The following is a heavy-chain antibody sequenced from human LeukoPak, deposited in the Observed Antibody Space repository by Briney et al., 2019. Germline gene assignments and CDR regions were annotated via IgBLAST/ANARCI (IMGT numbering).Heavy chain of an antibody. D-gene: IGHD2-15*01. V-gene: IGHV3-33*06. CDR3: AKATCSGASCFSDSRDAFDL. Sequence: GGSLRLSCAASGIIFSDFGMHWVRQAPGKGLEWMALIWYNGSNKYYADSVKGRFNISRDNSQITVYLQMNSLRAEDTAVYYCAKATCSGASCFSDSRDAFDLWGQGTMVTVSS. J-gene: IGHJ3*01. CDR2: IWYNGSNK. CDR1: GIIFSDFG.